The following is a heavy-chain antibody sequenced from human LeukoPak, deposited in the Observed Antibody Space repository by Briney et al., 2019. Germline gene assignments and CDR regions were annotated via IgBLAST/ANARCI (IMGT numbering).Heavy chain of an antibody. CDR3: ARAPITAAGPLFDWFDP. J-gene: IGHJ5*02. D-gene: IGHD6-13*01. V-gene: IGHV1-8*01. CDR1: GYTFTSYD. Sequence: ASVKVSCKASGYTFTSYDINWVRQATGQGLEWMGWMNPNSGNTGYAQKFQGRVTMTRNTSISTAYMELSSLRSEDTAVYHCARAPITAAGPLFDWFDPWGQGTLVTVSS. CDR2: MNPNSGNT.